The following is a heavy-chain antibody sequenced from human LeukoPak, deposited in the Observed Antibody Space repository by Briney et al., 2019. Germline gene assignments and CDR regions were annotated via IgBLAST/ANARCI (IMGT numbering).Heavy chain of an antibody. CDR1: GYTFTSYD. CDR3: ARPSGGFGYYYMDV. J-gene: IGHJ6*03. CDR2: MNPNSGNT. D-gene: IGHD2-15*01. V-gene: IGHV1-8*01. Sequence: GASVKVSCKASGYTFTSYDINWVRQATGQGLEWMGWMNPNSGNTGYAQKFQGRVTMTRDTSTSTVYMELSSLRSEDTAVYYCARPSGGFGYYYMDVWGKGTTGTVSS.